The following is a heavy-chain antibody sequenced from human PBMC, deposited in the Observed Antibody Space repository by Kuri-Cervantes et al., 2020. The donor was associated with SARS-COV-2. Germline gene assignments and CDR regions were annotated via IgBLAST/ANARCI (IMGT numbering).Heavy chain of an antibody. J-gene: IGHJ6*03. V-gene: IGHV4-4*07. CDR3: ARGYYYYYYIDV. CDR1: GYSISSGYY. CDR2: IYTSGST. Sequence: SETLSLSCAVSGYSISSGYYWGWTRQPAGKGLEWVGRIYTSGSTNYNPSLKSRVTMSVDTSKNQFSLKLSSVTAADTAVYYCARGYYYYYYIDVWGKGTTVTVSS.